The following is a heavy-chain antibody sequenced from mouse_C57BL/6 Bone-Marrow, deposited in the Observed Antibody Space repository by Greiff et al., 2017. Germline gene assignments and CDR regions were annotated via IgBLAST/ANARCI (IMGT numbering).Heavy chain of an antibody. CDR1: GFTFSDYY. D-gene: IGHD3-1*01. J-gene: IGHJ2*01. Sequence: EVKVVESEGGLVQPGSSMKLSCTASGFTFSDYYMAWVRQVPEKGLEWVANINYDGSSTYYLDSLKSRFIISRDNAKNILYLQMSSLKSEDTATYYCARDLWDHSYYFDYWGQGTTLTVSS. V-gene: IGHV5-16*01. CDR3: ARDLWDHSYYFDY. CDR2: INYDGSST.